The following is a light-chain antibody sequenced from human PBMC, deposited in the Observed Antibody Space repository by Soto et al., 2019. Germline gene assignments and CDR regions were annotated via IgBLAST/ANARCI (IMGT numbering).Light chain of an antibody. CDR1: QSISSY. CDR3: QQSYSTPRT. V-gene: IGKV1-39*01. J-gene: IGKJ1*01. CDR2: AAS. Sequence: DIQMTQSPSSLSASVGDRVTITCRASQSISSYLNWYQQKPGKAPKLLIYAASSLQGGVPSRFSGSGSGTDFTLTISSLQHEDFETYYCQQSYSTPRTLGQGTKVDIK.